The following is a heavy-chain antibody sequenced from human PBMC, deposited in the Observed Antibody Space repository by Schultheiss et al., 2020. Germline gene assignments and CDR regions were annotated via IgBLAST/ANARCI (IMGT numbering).Heavy chain of an antibody. CDR3: ARGPHPSSSWTLDY. CDR2: INHSGST. V-gene: IGHV4-34*01. Sequence: SATLSLTCTVSGGSISGYYWSWIRQPPGKGLEWIGEINHSGSTYYNPSLKSRVTISVDTSKNQFSLKLTSVTAADTAVYYCARGPHPSSSWTLDYWGQGTLVTVSS. D-gene: IGHD6-13*01. J-gene: IGHJ4*02. CDR1: GGSISGYY.